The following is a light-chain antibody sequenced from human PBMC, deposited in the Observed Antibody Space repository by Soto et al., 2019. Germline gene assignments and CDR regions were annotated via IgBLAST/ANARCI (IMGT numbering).Light chain of an antibody. Sequence: QSVLTQPASVSGSPGQSITISCTGTSSDIGGYNYVSWYQQHPGKAPKLMIYEVVNRPSGISYRFSGSKSGNTASLTISGLQAEDEADYYCRSYTSSSTVVFGGGTKLTVL. CDR2: EVV. CDR3: RSYTSSSTVV. J-gene: IGLJ2*01. CDR1: SSDIGGYNY. V-gene: IGLV2-14*01.